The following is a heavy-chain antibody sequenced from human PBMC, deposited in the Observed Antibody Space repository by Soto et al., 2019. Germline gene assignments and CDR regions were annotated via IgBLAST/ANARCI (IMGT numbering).Heavy chain of an antibody. CDR1: GFDFNNYW. V-gene: IGHV3-74*03. CDR3: ARDQTTGDWFDA. Sequence: EVQLVESGGGLVQPGGSLRLSCGASGFDFNNYWMHWVRQDPGKGLVWVSRINGDGSDTKYADSVKGRFTISRDNAKKTVYRQMNSLRAEDTAVYYCARDQTTGDWFDAWGQGTLVTVSS. CDR2: INGDGSDT. D-gene: IGHD4-17*01. J-gene: IGHJ5*02.